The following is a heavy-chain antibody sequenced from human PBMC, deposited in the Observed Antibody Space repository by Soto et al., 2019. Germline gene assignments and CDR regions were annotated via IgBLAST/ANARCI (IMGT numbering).Heavy chain of an antibody. CDR1: GFTVSNNY. Sequence: EVQLVESGGGLIQPGGSLRLSCAVSGFTVSNNYMSWVRQAPGKGLEGVSVIYSGGYTAYGDSVKGRFTISRDNSKNTLYLQMNSLRPEDTALYYCAKGRSGYYSSAFDIWGQGTMVTVSS. CDR3: AKGRSGYYSSAFDI. D-gene: IGHD3-22*01. CDR2: IYSGGYT. J-gene: IGHJ3*02. V-gene: IGHV3-53*01.